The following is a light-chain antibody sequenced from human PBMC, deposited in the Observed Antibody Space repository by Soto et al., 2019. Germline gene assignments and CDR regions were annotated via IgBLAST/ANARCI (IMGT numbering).Light chain of an antibody. CDR1: SSDVGGYNY. J-gene: IGLJ3*02. CDR2: EVS. V-gene: IGLV2-14*01. Sequence: QSALTQPASVSGSPGQSITISCTGTSSDVGGYNYVSWYQQHPGKAPKLMIYEVSHRPSGVSNRFSGSKSGNTASLTISGLQAEDEADYYCSSYTSSSTFWVFGGGTKVTVL. CDR3: SSYTSSSTFWV.